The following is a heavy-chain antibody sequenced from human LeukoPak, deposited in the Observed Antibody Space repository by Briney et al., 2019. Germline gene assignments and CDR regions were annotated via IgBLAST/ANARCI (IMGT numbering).Heavy chain of an antibody. CDR1: GGSFSSSSYY. CDR2: IYTSGST. D-gene: IGHD6-6*01. V-gene: IGHV4-61*02. CDR3: ARAIPSPPQQYSSSSKEGLYYYYMDV. Sequence: SETLSLTCTVSGGSFSSSSYYWSWIRQPAGKGLEWIGRIYTSGSTNYNPSLKSRVTMSVDTSKNQFSLKLSSVTAADTAVYYCARAIPSPPQQYSSSSKEGLYYYYMDVWGKGTTVTVSS. J-gene: IGHJ6*03.